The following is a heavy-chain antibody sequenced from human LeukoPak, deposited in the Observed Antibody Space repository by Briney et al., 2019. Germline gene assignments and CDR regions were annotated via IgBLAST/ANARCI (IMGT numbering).Heavy chain of an antibody. CDR3: AKDVGWLRFDY. CDR2: ISGSGGST. Sequence: GGSLRLSCAASGFTFRTYAMSWVRQAPGKGLEWVSVISGSGGSTYYADSVKGRFTIPRDNSKNTLYLQMNSLRAEDAAVYYCAKDVGWLRFDYWGQGNLVTVSS. CDR1: GFTFRTYA. J-gene: IGHJ4*02. D-gene: IGHD5-12*01. V-gene: IGHV3-23*01.